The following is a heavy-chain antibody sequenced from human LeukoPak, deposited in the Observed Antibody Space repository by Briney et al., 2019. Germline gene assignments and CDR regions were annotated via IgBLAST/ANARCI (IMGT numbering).Heavy chain of an antibody. CDR3: ARVISGSWLWF. CDR2: IIPTLEIA. Sequence: SVKVSCKASGYTFTGYYMHWVRQPPGQGLEWMGRIIPTLEIANYAQKFQGRVTITADKSTSTAYMELSSLRPEDTAVYYCARVISGSWLWFWGQGTLVTVSS. D-gene: IGHD6-13*01. J-gene: IGHJ4*02. CDR1: GYTFTGYY. V-gene: IGHV1-69*04.